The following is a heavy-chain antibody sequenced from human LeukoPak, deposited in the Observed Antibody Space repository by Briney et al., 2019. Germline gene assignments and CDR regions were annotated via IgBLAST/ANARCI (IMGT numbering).Heavy chain of an antibody. V-gene: IGHV4-34*01. J-gene: IGHJ5*02. CDR3: AREAYGSGKGS. CDR1: GGSFSGYY. D-gene: IGHD3-10*01. CDR2: INHSGST. Sequence: SETLSLTCAVYGGSFSGYYWSWSRQPPGKGLEWIGEINHSGSTNYNPSLKSRVTISVDTSKNQFSLKLSSVTAADTAVYYCAREAYGSGKGSWGQGTLVTVSS.